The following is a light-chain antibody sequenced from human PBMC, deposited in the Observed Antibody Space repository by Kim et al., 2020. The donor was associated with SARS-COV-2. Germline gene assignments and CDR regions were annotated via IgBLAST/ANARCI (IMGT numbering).Light chain of an antibody. CDR3: QVWDLYSMF. J-gene: IGLJ2*01. V-gene: IGLV3-21*04. CDR2: YDT. Sequence: SVAPGETASITCGGDKIGSKRVHWYQQRPGQAPVLVIYYDTDRPSGIPERFSGSNSGDTATLTISRVEAEDEADYFCQVWDLYSMFFGGGTQLTVL. CDR1: KIGSKR.